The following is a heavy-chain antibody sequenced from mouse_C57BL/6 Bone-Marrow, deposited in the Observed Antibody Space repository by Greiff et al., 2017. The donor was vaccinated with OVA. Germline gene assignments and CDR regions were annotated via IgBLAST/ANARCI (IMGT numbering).Heavy chain of an antibody. CDR3: ARGYYYGSSPFY. CDR2: IYPGSGST. CDR1: GYTFTSYW. D-gene: IGHD1-1*01. Sequence: QVQLQQSGAELVKPGASVKMSCKASGYTFTSYWITWVKQRPGQGLEWIGDIYPGSGSTNYNEKFKSKATLTVDKPSSTAYMQLSSLTSEDSAVYYCARGYYYGSSPFYWGQGTLVTVSA. J-gene: IGHJ3*01. V-gene: IGHV1-55*01.